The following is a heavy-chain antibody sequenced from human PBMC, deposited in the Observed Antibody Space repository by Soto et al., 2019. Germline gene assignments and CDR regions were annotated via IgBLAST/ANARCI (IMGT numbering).Heavy chain of an antibody. CDR2: IYFSGST. CDR1: GGSISSFS. CDR3: ARGTSWSGMDV. J-gene: IGHJ6*02. D-gene: IGHD2-2*01. Sequence: SETLSLTCTVSGGSISSFSWSWIRQPPGKGLDWIGYIYFSGSTNYNPSLKSRVTISVDTSKNQFSLKLSSVTAADTAVYYCARGTSWSGMDVWGQGTTVTSP. V-gene: IGHV4-59*01.